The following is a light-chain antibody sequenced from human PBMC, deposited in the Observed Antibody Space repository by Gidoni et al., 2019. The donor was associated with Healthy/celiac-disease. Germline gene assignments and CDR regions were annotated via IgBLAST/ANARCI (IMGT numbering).Light chain of an antibody. Sequence: IQMPQSPSTLSASVGDRVTITCRASQSISSWLAWYQQKPGKAPKLLIYKASSLESGVPSRFSGSGSGTEFTLTISSLQPDDFATYYCQQYNSYPWTFXXXTKVEIK. CDR1: QSISSW. V-gene: IGKV1-5*03. J-gene: IGKJ1*01. CDR3: QQYNSYPWT. CDR2: KAS.